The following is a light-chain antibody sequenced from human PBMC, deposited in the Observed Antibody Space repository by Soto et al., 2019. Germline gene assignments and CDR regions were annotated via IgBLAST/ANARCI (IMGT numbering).Light chain of an antibody. J-gene: IGLJ1*01. CDR2: DVS. V-gene: IGLV2-14*03. CDR1: SSDIGDSNY. Sequence: QSALTQPAPVSGSPGQSITISCTGTSSDIGDSNYVSWYQQHPGKAPKLVIYDVSNRPSGVSNRFSGSKSANTASLTISGLQAVDEADYYFSSFRSSSTCYVFGTGTKVTVL. CDR3: SSFRSSSTCYV.